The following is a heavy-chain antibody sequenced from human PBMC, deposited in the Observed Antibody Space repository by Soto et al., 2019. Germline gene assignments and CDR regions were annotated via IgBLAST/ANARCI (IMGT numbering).Heavy chain of an antibody. D-gene: IGHD3-10*01. CDR2: ISGSGGST. V-gene: IGHV3-23*01. CDR3: AKTAISVWFGEFFDY. J-gene: IGHJ4*02. Sequence: GGSLRLSCAASGFSFSSYAMSWVRQAPGKGLEWVSAISGSGGSTYYADSVKGRFTISRDNSKNTLYLQMNSLRAEATAVYYCAKTAISVWFGEFFDYWGQGTLVTVSS. CDR1: GFSFSSYA.